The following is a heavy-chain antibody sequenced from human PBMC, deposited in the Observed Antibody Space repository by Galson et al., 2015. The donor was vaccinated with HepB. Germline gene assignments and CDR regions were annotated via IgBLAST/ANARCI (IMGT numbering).Heavy chain of an antibody. V-gene: IGHV1-24*01. CDR3: AIRRGVTTSFDY. D-gene: IGHD4-17*01. CDR1: GYTLTELS. CDR2: FDPEDGET. J-gene: IGHJ4*02. Sequence: SVKVSCKVSGYTLTELSMHWVRQAPGKGLERMGGFDPEDGETIYAQKFQGRVTMTEDTSTDTAYMELSSLRSEDTAVYYCAIRRGVTTSFDYWGQGTLVTVSS.